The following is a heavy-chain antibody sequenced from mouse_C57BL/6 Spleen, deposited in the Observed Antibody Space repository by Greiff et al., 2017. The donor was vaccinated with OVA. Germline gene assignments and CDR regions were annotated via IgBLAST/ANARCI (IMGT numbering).Heavy chain of an antibody. Sequence: QVRLQQSGAELVRPGASVTLSCKASGYTFTDYEMHWVKQTPVHGLEWIGAIDPETGGTAYNQKFKGKAILTADKSSSTAYMELRSLTSEDSAVYYCTRGRSGYGYWGQGTTLTVSS. CDR1: GYTFTDYE. J-gene: IGHJ2*01. CDR3: TRGRSGYGY. CDR2: IDPETGGT. D-gene: IGHD3-2*02. V-gene: IGHV1-15*01.